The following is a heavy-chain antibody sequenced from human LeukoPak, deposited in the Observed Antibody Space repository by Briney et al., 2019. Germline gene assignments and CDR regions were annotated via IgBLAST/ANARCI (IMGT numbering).Heavy chain of an antibody. CDR1: GGSFSGYY. D-gene: IGHD5-12*01. Sequence: SETLSLTCAVYGGSFSGYYWSWIRQPPGKGLEWIGEINHSGSTNYNPSLKSRVTISVDTSKNQFSLKLSSVTAADTAVYYCARGLFGPITIPRPGLDFWGQGTLVTVSS. CDR2: INHSGST. CDR3: ARGLFGPITIPRPGLDF. J-gene: IGHJ4*02. V-gene: IGHV4-34*01.